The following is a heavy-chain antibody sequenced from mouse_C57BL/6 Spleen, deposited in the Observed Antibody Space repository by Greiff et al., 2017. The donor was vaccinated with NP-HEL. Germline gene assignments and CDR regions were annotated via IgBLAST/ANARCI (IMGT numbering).Heavy chain of an antibody. D-gene: IGHD1-1*02. CDR2: IDPSDSYT. Sequence: QVQLQQPGAELVMPGASVKLSCKASGYTFTSYWMHWVKQRPGQGLEWIGEIDPSDSYTNYNQKFKGKSTLTVDKSSSTAYMQLSSLTSEDSSGDYYAGVRGGTAGYFDGWGTGTTVTVSS. J-gene: IGHJ1*03. CDR3: AGVRGGTAGYFDG. CDR1: GYTFTSYW. V-gene: IGHV1-69*01.